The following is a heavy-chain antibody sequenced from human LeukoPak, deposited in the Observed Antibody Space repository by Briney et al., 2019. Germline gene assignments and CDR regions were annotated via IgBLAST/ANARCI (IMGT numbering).Heavy chain of an antibody. J-gene: IGHJ5*02. CDR2: IYYSGST. Sequence: PSETLSLTCSVSSVPISSYSWSWIRQPPGKGLEWIGYIYYSGSTNYNPSLKSRVTISVDTSKKQFSLKLSSVTAADTAVYYCARDRGFCSGGSCYRWFDPWGQGTLVTVSS. CDR3: ARDRGFCSGGSCYRWFDP. D-gene: IGHD2-15*01. V-gene: IGHV4-59*01. CDR1: SVPISSYS.